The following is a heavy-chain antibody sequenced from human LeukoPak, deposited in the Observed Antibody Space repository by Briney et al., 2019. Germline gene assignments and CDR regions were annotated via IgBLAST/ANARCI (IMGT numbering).Heavy chain of an antibody. V-gene: IGHV3-33*01. Sequence: PGGSLRLSCAASGFTFSSYGMHWVRQAPGNWLELVAVIWYDGSNKYYADSVKGSFTISRDNSKNRLSLQMNSLRADDTAVYFCARDRCGGGSCHYYFDYWGQGTLVTVSS. D-gene: IGHD2-15*01. CDR3: ARDRCGGGSCHYYFDY. CDR2: IWYDGSNK. J-gene: IGHJ4*02. CDR1: GFTFSSYG.